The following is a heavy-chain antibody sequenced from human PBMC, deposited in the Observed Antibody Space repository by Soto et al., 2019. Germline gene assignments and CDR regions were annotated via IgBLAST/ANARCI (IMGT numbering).Heavy chain of an antibody. CDR1: GGSISSSNW. CDR3: ARGIAVADTYYYYYGMDV. CDR2: IYHSGST. Sequence: QVQLQELGPGLVKPSGTLSLTCAVSGGSISSSNWWSWVRQPPGKGLEWIGEIYHSGSTNYNPSLKSRVTISVDKSKNQFSLKLSSVTAADTAVYYCARGIAVADTYYYYYGMDVWGQGTTVTVSS. D-gene: IGHD6-19*01. J-gene: IGHJ6*02. V-gene: IGHV4-4*02.